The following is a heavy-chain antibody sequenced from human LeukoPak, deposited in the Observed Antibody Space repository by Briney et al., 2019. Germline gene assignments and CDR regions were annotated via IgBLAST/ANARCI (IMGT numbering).Heavy chain of an antibody. Sequence: SGPTLVNPTQTLTLTCSFSGFSLTTTGVAVGWIRQPPGKALEWLALIFWDDDKKYSPSLKSRVTITKDTSNNQVVLIITNVDPVDTATYHCVHRQTGSTSFDCWGQGTLVIVSS. CDR2: IFWDDDK. D-gene: IGHD1-1*01. J-gene: IGHJ4*02. CDR3: VHRQTGSTSFDC. CDR1: GFSLTTTGVA. V-gene: IGHV2-5*02.